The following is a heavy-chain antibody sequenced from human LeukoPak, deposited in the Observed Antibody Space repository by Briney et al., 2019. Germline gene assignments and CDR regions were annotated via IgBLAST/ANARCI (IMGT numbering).Heavy chain of an antibody. CDR3: ARDRNDFWSGYYHDY. CDR2: TYYSGST. D-gene: IGHD3-3*01. V-gene: IGHV4-31*03. CDR1: GGSISSGGYY. Sequence: SETLSLTCTVSGGSISSGGYYWSWIRQHPGKGLEWIGYTYYSGSTYYNPSLKSRVTISVDTSKNQFSLKLSSVTAADTAVYYCARDRNDFWSGYYHDYWGQGTLVTVSS. J-gene: IGHJ4*02.